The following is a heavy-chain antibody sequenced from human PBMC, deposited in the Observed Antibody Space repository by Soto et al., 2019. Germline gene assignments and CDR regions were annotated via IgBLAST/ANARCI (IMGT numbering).Heavy chain of an antibody. CDR3: ARDPPG. CDR2: INQDGSEK. V-gene: IGHV3-7*04. Sequence: ELQLVESGGGLVKPGGSLRLSCVVSGFTFSGYWMSWVRQAPGKGLEWVANINQDGSEKYYVDSVKGRFTISRYNTKNSLFLQMNSLSAEDTAVYCCARDPPGWGQGTLVTVSS. J-gene: IGHJ4*02. CDR1: GFTFSGYW. D-gene: IGHD7-27*01.